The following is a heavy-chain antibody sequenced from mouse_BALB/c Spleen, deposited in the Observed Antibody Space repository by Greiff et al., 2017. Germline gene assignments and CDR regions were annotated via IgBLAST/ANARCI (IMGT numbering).Heavy chain of an antibody. CDR3: AREGYYRYDVGAMDD. D-gene: IGHD2-14*01. V-gene: IGHV1-4*01. J-gene: IGHJ4*01. CDR1: GYTFTSYT. CDR2: INPSSGYT. Sequence: VQLQQSGAELARPGASVKMSCKASGYTFTSYTMHWVKQRPGQGLEWIGYINPSSGYTNYNQKFKDKATLTADKSSSTAYMQLSSLTSEDSAVYYCAREGYYRYDVGAMDDWGQGTSVTVSS.